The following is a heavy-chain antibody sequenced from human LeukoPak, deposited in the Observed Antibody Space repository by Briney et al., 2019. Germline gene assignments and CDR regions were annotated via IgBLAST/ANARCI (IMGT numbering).Heavy chain of an antibody. V-gene: IGHV3-33*06. D-gene: IGHD5-12*01. J-gene: IGHJ4*02. CDR1: GFTFSKFG. CDR3: AKDWSLGYGCLDY. CDR2: VWNDGSKN. Sequence: GGSLRLSCAASGFTFSKFGMHWVRQTPGTGLEWVALVWNDGSKNYYADSVKGRFTISRDNSKATLYPLLNSLRAEDTAVYYCAKDWSLGYGCLDYWGQGTLVTVSS.